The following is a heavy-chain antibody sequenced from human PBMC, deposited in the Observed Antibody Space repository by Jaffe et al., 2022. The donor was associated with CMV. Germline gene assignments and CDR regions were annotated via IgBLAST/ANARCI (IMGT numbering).Heavy chain of an antibody. V-gene: IGHV3-9*01. Sequence: EVQLVESGGGLVQPGRSLRLSCAASGFTFDDYAMHWVRQAPGKGLEWVSSISWNSYSIGYADSVEGRFTISRDNADNSLYLQMTSLRPEDTAFYYCAKEGDTSRDFDYWGQGTLVTVSS. CDR1: GFTFDDYA. CDR2: ISWNSYSI. CDR3: AKEGDTSRDFDY. J-gene: IGHJ4*02.